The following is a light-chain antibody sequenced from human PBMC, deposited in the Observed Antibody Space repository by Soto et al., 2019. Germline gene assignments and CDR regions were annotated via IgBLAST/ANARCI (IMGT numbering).Light chain of an antibody. CDR3: SSYAGSSNV. Sequence: QSALTQPPSASGSPGQSVAISCTGTSSDVAGYNNVSWYQQHPGKAPKLMIYEVNKRPSGVPDRFSGSKSGNTASLTVSGLQAEDEADYYCSSYAGSSNVFGTGTKLTVL. V-gene: IGLV2-8*01. CDR1: SSDVAGYNN. CDR2: EVN. J-gene: IGLJ1*01.